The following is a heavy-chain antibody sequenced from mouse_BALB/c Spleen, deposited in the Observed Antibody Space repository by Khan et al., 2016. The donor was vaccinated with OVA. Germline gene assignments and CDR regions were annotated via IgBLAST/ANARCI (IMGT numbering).Heavy chain of an antibody. CDR1: GYSITSDYA. D-gene: IGHD2-2*01. CDR3: ARLWLPHYFDY. V-gene: IGHV3-2*02. Sequence: EVQLQESGPGLVKPSQSLSLTCTVTGYSITSDYAWNWIRQFPGNKLEWMGYISYSGSTSYNPSLKSRISITRDTSKNQFFLQLNSVTTEYTATYYCARLWLPHYFDYWGQGTTLTVSS. CDR2: ISYSGST. J-gene: IGHJ2*01.